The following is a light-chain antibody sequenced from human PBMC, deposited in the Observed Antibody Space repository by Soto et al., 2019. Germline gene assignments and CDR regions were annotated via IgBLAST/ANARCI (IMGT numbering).Light chain of an antibody. V-gene: IGLV1-40*03. CDR3: PSYDSRRTGFFV. Sequence: QSVVTQPPSVSGAPGQTITISCTGSGSNIGADYDVHWYQQLPGTAPKLLIYGNSNRPSGVPDRFSGSKSGASASLAIIGLDAEDEADYYYPSYDSRRTGFFVFGTGTKVTVL. J-gene: IGLJ1*01. CDR2: GNS. CDR1: GSNIGADYD.